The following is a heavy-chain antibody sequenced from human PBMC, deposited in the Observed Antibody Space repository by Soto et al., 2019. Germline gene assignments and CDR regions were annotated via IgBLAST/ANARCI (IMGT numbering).Heavy chain of an antibody. Sequence: VGSLRLSCAASGFTFSSYGMHWVRQAPGKGLEWVAVISYDGSNKYYADSVKGRFTISRDNSKNTLYLQMNSLRAEDTAVYYCAKDAGRRLNYDFLFVNYYGMDVWGQGTTVTVSS. J-gene: IGHJ6*02. V-gene: IGHV3-30*18. CDR1: GFTFSSYG. CDR3: AKDAGRRLNYDFLFVNYYGMDV. CDR2: ISYDGSNK. D-gene: IGHD3-3*01.